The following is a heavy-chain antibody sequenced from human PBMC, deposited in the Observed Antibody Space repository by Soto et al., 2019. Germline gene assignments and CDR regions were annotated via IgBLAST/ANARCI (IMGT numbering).Heavy chain of an antibody. CDR2: IKSDGTNI. V-gene: IGHV3-74*01. CDR3: AKAGAGASSGGPPHPEPWFDP. CDR1: GFTFSSYW. D-gene: IGHD3-10*01. Sequence: GGSLRLSCAASGFTFSSYWMDWVRQAPGKGLVWVSRIKSDGTNIRYADSVKGRFTISRDNSKNTMYLQMNSLSAEDTAVYYRAKAGAGASSGGPPHPEPWFDPRGQGTLVTVSS. J-gene: IGHJ5*02.